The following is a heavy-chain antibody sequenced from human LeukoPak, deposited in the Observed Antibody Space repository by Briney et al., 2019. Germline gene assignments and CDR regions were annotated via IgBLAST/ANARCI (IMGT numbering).Heavy chain of an antibody. V-gene: IGHV1-46*01. CDR1: GYTFTSYY. Sequence: GASVKVSCKASGYTFTSYYMHWVRQAPGQGLEWMGLINPTGGSTSYAQKFQGRVTMTRDMSTSTVYMELSSLRSEDTAVYYCARESAAAASFDYWGQGTLVTVSS. J-gene: IGHJ4*02. D-gene: IGHD6-13*01. CDR2: INPTGGST. CDR3: ARESAAAASFDY.